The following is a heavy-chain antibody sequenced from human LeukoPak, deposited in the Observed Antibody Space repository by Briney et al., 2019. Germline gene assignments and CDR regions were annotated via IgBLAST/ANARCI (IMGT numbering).Heavy chain of an antibody. CDR1: GGSISSGDYY. Sequence: SSQTLSLTCTVSGGSISSGDYYWSWIRQPPGKGLEWIGYIYYSGSTYYNPSLKSRVTISVDTSKNQFSLKLSSVTAADTAVYYCARVGLDCSSTSCYLNWFDPWGQGTLVIVSS. J-gene: IGHJ5*02. V-gene: IGHV4-30-4*08. D-gene: IGHD2-2*01. CDR2: IYYSGST. CDR3: ARVGLDCSSTSCYLNWFDP.